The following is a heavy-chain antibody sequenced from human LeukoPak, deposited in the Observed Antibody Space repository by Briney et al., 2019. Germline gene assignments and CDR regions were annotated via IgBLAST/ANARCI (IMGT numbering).Heavy chain of an antibody. CDR3: ARPPILRDCYDSSGPSDY. CDR1: GFTFSSYA. CDR2: ISGSGGST. D-gene: IGHD3-22*01. V-gene: IGHV3-23*01. J-gene: IGHJ4*02. Sequence: GSLRLSCAASGFTFSSYAMSWVRQAPGKGLEWVSAISGSGGSTYYADSVKGRFTISRDNSKNTLYLQMNSLRAEDTAVYYCARPPILRDCYDSSGPSDYWGQGTLVTVSP.